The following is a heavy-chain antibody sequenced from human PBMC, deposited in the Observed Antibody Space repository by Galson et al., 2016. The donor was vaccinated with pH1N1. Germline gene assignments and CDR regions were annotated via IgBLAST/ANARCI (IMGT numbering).Heavy chain of an antibody. D-gene: IGHD3-22*01. CDR2: IIPIFNTA. CDR3: AREDYYDTDLSDWYFDL. Sequence: SVKVSCKASGGTFGSFGINWVRQAPGQGLEWMGGIIPIFNTAKYARNFQGRATITADESTTTAHLALSSLRSDDTAVYFCAREDYYDTDLSDWYFDLWGRGTLLTVSS. V-gene: IGHV1-69*13. CDR1: GGTFGSFG. J-gene: IGHJ2*01.